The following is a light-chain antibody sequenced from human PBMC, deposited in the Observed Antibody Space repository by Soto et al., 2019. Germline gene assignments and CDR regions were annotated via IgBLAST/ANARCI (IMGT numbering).Light chain of an antibody. CDR3: QQYNTYSRT. CDR2: KAS. J-gene: IGKJ1*01. V-gene: IGKV1-5*03. Sequence: DIQMTQSPSTLSASVGDRVTITCRASQSISTWLAWYQQKPGTAPKLLIYKASSLQSGVPSRFSGGGSGTEFTLTISSLQPDDFATYYCQQYNTYSRTFGQGTKVEIK. CDR1: QSISTW.